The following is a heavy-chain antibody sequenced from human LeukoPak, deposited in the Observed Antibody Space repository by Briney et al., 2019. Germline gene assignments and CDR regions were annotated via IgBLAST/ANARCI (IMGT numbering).Heavy chain of an antibody. J-gene: IGHJ4*02. CDR1: GFTVSSNY. CDR2: IYSGGST. CDR3: ARALQSERTSYFDY. Sequence: PGGSLRLSCAASGFTVSSNYMSWVRQAPGKGLEWVSVIYSGGSTYYADSVKGRFTISRDNSKNTLYLQMNSLRAENTAVYYCARALQSERTSYFDYWGQGTLVTVSS. V-gene: IGHV3-53*01. D-gene: IGHD4-11*01.